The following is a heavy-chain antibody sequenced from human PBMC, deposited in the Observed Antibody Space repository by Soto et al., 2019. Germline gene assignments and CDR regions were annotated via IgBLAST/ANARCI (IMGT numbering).Heavy chain of an antibody. V-gene: IGHV4-59*01. J-gene: IGHJ5*02. Sequence: SETLSLTCTVSGGSISSYYWSWIRQPPGKGLEWIGYIYYSGSTNYNPSLKSRVTISVDTSKNQFSLKLSSVTAADTAVYYCARQGRHDFWSGLNWFDPWGQGTLVTVS. D-gene: IGHD3-3*01. CDR1: GGSISSYY. CDR3: ARQGRHDFWSGLNWFDP. CDR2: IYYSGST.